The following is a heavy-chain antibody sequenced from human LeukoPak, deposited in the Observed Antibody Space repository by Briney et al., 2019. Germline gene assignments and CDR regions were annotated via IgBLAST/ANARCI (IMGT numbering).Heavy chain of an antibody. CDR2: INSDGYST. J-gene: IGHJ4*02. V-gene: IGHV3-74*01. Sequence: GGSLRLSCAASGFTFRSYWMHWVRQAPGKGLVWVSRINSDGYSTSYADSVKGRFTISRDNAKNTLYLQMNSLRAEDTAMYYCASPYSGSYYGFDYWGQGTLVTVSS. CDR3: ASPYSGSYYGFDY. CDR1: GFTFRSYW. D-gene: IGHD1-26*01.